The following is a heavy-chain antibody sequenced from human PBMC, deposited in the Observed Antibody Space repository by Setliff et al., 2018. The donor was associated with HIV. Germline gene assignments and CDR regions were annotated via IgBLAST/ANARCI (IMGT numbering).Heavy chain of an antibody. CDR3: TRVYVDYDIVAGSPVFDV. CDR2: INVGNGNT. CDR1: GYIFTDYA. V-gene: IGHV1-3*01. D-gene: IGHD3-9*01. Sequence: GASVKVSCKASGYIFTDYAVHWVRQAPGQSLEWMGWINVGNGNTGYSEKFQGRVTFVRDTSATTAHMELSSLRSEDTAVYYCTRVYVDYDIVAGSPVFDVWGQGTMVTVSS. J-gene: IGHJ3*01.